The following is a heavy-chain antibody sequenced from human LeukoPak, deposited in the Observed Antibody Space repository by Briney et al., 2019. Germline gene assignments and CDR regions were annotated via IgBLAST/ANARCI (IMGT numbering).Heavy chain of an antibody. CDR3: ARSLEQLWYYYYYYMDV. Sequence: ASVKVSCKASGYTFTSYDINWVRQATGQGLEWMGWMNPNSGNTGYAQKFQGRVTMTRNTSISTAYMELSSLRSEDTAVYYCARSLEQLWYYYYYYMDVWGKGTTVTVSS. CDR1: GYTFTSYD. J-gene: IGHJ6*03. V-gene: IGHV1-8*01. D-gene: IGHD6-13*01. CDR2: MNPNSGNT.